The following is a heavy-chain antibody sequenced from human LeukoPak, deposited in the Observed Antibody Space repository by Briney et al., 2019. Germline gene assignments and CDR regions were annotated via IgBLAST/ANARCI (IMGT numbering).Heavy chain of an antibody. J-gene: IGHJ4*02. Sequence: SETLSLTCTVSGGSISSGDYYWSWIRQPPGKGLEWIGYIYYSGSTYYNPSLKSRVTISVDTPKNQFSLKLSSVTAADTAVYYCARGGYYGSGSYWGTFDYWGQGTLVTVSS. V-gene: IGHV4-30-4*01. CDR3: ARGGYYGSGSYWGTFDY. CDR2: IYYSGST. CDR1: GGSISSGDYY. D-gene: IGHD3-10*01.